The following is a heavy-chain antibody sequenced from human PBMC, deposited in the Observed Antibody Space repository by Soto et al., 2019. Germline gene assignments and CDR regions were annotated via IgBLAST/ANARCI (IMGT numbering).Heavy chain of an antibody. D-gene: IGHD6-19*01. CDR1: GGSVSSGSYY. CDR3: ARGIEGWYQGRYYYGMDV. Sequence: QVQLQESGPGLVKPSETLSLTCTVSGGSVSSGSYYWSWIRQPPGKGLEWIGYIYYSGSTNYNPSPKSRVPISVDTSKNQFSPKLSSVTAADTAVYYCARGIEGWYQGRYYYGMDVWGQGTTVTVSS. J-gene: IGHJ6*02. CDR2: IYYSGST. V-gene: IGHV4-61*01.